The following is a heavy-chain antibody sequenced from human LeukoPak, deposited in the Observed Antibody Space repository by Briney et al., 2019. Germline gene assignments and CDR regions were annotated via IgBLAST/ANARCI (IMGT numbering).Heavy chain of an antibody. V-gene: IGHV5-51*01. CDR3: ARLRGGITILREVYFDY. D-gene: IGHD3-10*01. Sequence: GESLKISCSGSGHSFTSYWIGWVRQMPGKGLEWMGIIYPSDSDARYSPSFQGQVIISVDKSINTAYLQWSSLKASDTAIYFCARLRGGITILREVYFDYWGQGTLVTVSS. J-gene: IGHJ4*02. CDR1: GHSFTSYW. CDR2: IYPSDSDA.